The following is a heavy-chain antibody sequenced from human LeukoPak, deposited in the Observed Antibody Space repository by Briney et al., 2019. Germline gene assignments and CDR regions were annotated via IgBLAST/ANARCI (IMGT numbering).Heavy chain of an antibody. CDR1: GFTFSSYG. CDR3: AREITRSYAYYYYYMDV. V-gene: IGHV3-23*01. CDR2: ISVSGGST. D-gene: IGHD1-26*01. Sequence: PGGTLRLSCAASGFTFSSYGMSWVRQAPGKGLEWVSGISVSGGSTYYADSVKGRFTISRDNAKNSLYLQMNSLRAEDTAVYYCAREITRSYAYYYYYMDVWGKGTTVTVSS. J-gene: IGHJ6*03.